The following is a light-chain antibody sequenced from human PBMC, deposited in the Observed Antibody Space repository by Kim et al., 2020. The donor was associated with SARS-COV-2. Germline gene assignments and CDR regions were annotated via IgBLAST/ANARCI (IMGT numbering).Light chain of an antibody. CDR3: CSRDSRAKDYV. V-gene: IGLV3-19*01. Sequence: LVQTVRMTCQGDSLRNSYASWYQHKPAQAPILVMSDENNRPSVIPDRFSGSSSGSTASLTITGAQAEDEADYFCCSRDSRAKDYVFGTGTKVTVL. J-gene: IGLJ1*01. CDR1: SLRNSY. CDR2: DEN.